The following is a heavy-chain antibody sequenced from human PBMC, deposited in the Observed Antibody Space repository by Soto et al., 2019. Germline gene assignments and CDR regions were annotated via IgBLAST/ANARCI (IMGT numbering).Heavy chain of an antibody. CDR3: ARGISKYSSWYEPHTWFDA. D-gene: IGHD6-13*01. CDR2: LYYNGST. CDR1: GGSISSGGYY. Sequence: SETLSLTCTVSGGSISSGGYYWSWIRQHPGKGLEWIGYLYYNGSTHYNPSLRTPISMSLDTSKKHFSLKMRSVTGADTAVYYCARGISKYSSWYEPHTWFDAWGQGALVTVSS. J-gene: IGHJ5*02. V-gene: IGHV4-30-4*08.